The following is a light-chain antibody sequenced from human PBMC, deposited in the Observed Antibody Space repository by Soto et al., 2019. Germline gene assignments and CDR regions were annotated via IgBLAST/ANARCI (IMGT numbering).Light chain of an antibody. CDR3: VTWDDSLDGPV. CDR2: GND. J-gene: IGLJ2*01. Sequence: QSVLTQPPSASGTPGQRVTISCSGSTSNIGTNTVNWYQQLPRTAPKVLINGNDQRPSGVPDRFSGSKSGTSASLAISGLQSEDEADYYCVTWDDSLDGPVFGGGTKLTVL. V-gene: IGLV1-44*01. CDR1: TSNIGTNT.